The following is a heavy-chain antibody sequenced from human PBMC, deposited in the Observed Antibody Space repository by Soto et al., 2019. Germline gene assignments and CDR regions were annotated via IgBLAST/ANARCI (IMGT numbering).Heavy chain of an antibody. D-gene: IGHD3-10*01. CDR2: IRTGGDDGTT. CDR3: AKKVNSGPGSQYFDY. CDR1: GFTFSSYS. J-gene: IGHJ4*02. Sequence: EVQLLESGGGLVQPGGSLRLSCAASGFTFSSYSMSWVRQAPGKGLEWVSGIRTGGDDGTTYYADSVKGRFTISRDNSKNTLFLKMNSLRAEDTAIYYCAKKVNSGPGSQYFDYWGQGTLVTVSS. V-gene: IGHV3-23*01.